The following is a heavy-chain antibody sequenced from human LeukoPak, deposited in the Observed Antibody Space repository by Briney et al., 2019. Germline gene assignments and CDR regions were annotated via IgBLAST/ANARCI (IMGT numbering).Heavy chain of an antibody. Sequence: GGTLCLSCATSGFTSFDYGLSLGRGAAGPRGGWLCAINYNGTYTGCAASVKPPFNICRANAKNSLYMRMDSLRAEDTALYYCARDRLGPSFSVSNFDLWGQGTLVTVSS. CDR1: GFTSFDYG. CDR3: ARDRLGPSFSVSNFDL. J-gene: IGHJ4*02. V-gene: IGHV3-20*04. CDR2: INYNGTYT. D-gene: IGHD3-3*02.